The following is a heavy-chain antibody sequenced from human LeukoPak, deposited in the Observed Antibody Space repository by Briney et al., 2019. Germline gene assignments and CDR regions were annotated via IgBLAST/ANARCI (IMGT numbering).Heavy chain of an antibody. J-gene: IGHJ4*02. CDR2: IKQDGSEK. CDR3: ARDLGYCTNGVCYPTLFDY. V-gene: IGHV3-7*03. D-gene: IGHD2-8*01. CDR1: GFTFSSYW. Sequence: GGSLRLSCAASGFTFSSYWMSWVRQAPGKGLEWVANIKQDGSEKYYVDSVKGRFTISRDNAKNSLYLRMNSLRAEDTAVYYCARDLGYCTNGVCYPTLFDYWGQGTLVTVSS.